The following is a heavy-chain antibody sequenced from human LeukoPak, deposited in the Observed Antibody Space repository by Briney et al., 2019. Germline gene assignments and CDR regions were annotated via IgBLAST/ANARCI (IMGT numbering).Heavy chain of an antibody. Sequence: ASVKVSCKASGYTFTSYDINWVRQATGQGPEWMGWMNPNSGNTGYAQKFQGRVTMTRNTSISTAYMELSSLRSEDTAVYYCARFRYCSSTSCRKWGSNWFDPWGQGTLVTVSS. CDR3: ARFRYCSSTSCRKWGSNWFDP. CDR2: MNPNSGNT. D-gene: IGHD2-2*01. V-gene: IGHV1-8*01. CDR1: GYTFTSYD. J-gene: IGHJ5*02.